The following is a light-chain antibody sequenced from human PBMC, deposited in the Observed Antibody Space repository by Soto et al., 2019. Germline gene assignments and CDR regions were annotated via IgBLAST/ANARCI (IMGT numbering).Light chain of an antibody. CDR2: DVS. CDR1: SSDVGAYKF. CDR3: CSYAGTYTWV. J-gene: IGLJ3*02. Sequence: QSALTQPRSVSGSPGQSVTISCTGTSSDVGAYKFVSWYQQHPGKAPQLMIYDVSKRPSGVPDRFSGSKSANTASLTISGLQAEDEADYYCCSYAGTYTWVFGGGTKLTVL. V-gene: IGLV2-11*01.